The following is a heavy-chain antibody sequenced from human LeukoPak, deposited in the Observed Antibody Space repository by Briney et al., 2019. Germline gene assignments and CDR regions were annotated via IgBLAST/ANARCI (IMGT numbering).Heavy chain of an antibody. CDR2: IKSKNVGGTT. CDR3: TSHAAFDP. J-gene: IGHJ5*02. V-gene: IGHV3-15*01. CDR1: GFTFNNAW. Sequence: PGGSLRLSCAASGFTFNNAWMNWVRQAPGKGLEWVGRIKSKNVGGTTDYAAPVKGRFTISRDDSRNTVYLQMNSLKIEDTAVYYCTSHAAFDPWGQGTLVTVSS.